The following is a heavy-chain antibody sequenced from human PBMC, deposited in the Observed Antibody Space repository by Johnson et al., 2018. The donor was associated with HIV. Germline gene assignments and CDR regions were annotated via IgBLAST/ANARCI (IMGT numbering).Heavy chain of an antibody. D-gene: IGHD6-19*01. Sequence: VQLVESGGGLVQPGGSLRLSCAASGFTFSSYWMHWVRQAPGKGLEWVSRINSDGSSTTYADSVKGRFTISRDNAKNTLYLQMNSLKIEDTAVYYCTSVSSGWYGGAFDIWGQGTMVTVSS. J-gene: IGHJ3*02. CDR3: TSVSSGWYGGAFDI. CDR1: GFTFSSYW. CDR2: INSDGSST. V-gene: IGHV3-74*02.